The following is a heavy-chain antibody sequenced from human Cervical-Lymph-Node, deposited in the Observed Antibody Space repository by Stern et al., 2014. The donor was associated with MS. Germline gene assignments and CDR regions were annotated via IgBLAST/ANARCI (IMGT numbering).Heavy chain of an antibody. CDR3: ARGGRMASMFF. J-gene: IGHJ4*02. Sequence: QVQLQESGPGLVKPSETLSLTCNVSGGSMPDYYWSWIRQPPGKGLEWIGYVYHTGSTSYNPSPKSRVTLSIDTSNNKFALRGNSMTAADTAVYCCARGGRMASMFFWGQGTLVTVSS. CDR1: GGSMPDYY. CDR2: VYHTGST. D-gene: IGHD5-24*01. V-gene: IGHV4-59*01.